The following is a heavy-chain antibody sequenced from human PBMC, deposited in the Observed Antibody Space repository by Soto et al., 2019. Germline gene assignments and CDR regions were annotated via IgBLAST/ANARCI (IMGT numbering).Heavy chain of an antibody. J-gene: IGHJ4*02. CDR2: INHSGST. CDR3: ARDRRSYSDYFDY. V-gene: IGHV4-34*01. CDR1: GGSFSGYY. Sequence: QVQLQQWGAGLLKPSETLSLTCAVYGGSFSGYYWSWIRQPPGKGLEWIGEINHSGSTNYNSSLNSRVTISVDTSKNQFSLKLSSVTAADTAVYYCARDRRSYSDYFDYWGQGTLVTVSS. D-gene: IGHD1-26*01.